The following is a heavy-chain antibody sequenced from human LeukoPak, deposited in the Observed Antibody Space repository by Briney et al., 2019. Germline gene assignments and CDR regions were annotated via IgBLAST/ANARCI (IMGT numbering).Heavy chain of an antibody. CDR2: ISWNRGRI. J-gene: IGHJ6*02. CDR1: GFTFDDYG. CDR3: ANDVRPRSYYSYVMYV. Sequence: GGSLRLSCAASGFTFDDYGMGWVRHAEGKGVEGVSGISWNRGRIKYADSVKGRFTISRDNDKNSLYVQMNRQRGEDTALYYCANDVRPRSYYSYVMYVWGQGTPVTVSS. D-gene: IGHD3-16*02. V-gene: IGHV3-9*01.